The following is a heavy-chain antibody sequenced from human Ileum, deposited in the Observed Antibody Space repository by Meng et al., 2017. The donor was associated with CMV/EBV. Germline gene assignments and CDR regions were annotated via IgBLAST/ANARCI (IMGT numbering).Heavy chain of an antibody. D-gene: IGHD1-26*01. Sequence: GESLKISCAASGFTFSSYAMSWVRQAPGKGLEWVSVIYIGGSSTYYADSVKGRFTISRDNSKNTLYLQMNSLRAEDTAVYYCAKSSGSYSSYFDYWGQGTLVTVSS. CDR1: GFTFSSYA. CDR2: IYIGGSST. CDR3: AKSSGSYSSYFDY. J-gene: IGHJ4*02. V-gene: IGHV3-23*03.